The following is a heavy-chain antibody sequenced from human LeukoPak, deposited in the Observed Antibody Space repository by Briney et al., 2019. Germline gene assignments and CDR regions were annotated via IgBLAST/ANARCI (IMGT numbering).Heavy chain of an antibody. CDR1: GFTFSAFG. Sequence: GSLRLSCAASGFTFSAFGMNWVRQAPGKGLEWVSTITNSGGSTYYVDSVKGRFTISRDNSKSTLYLQMNSLRPEDTAVYYCARGKGYFDPWGQGTLVTVSS. V-gene: IGHV3-23*01. J-gene: IGHJ5*02. D-gene: IGHD1-1*01. CDR2: ITNSGGST. CDR3: ARGKGYFDP.